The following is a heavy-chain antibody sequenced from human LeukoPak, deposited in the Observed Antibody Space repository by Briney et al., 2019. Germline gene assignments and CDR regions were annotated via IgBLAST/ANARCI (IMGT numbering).Heavy chain of an antibody. D-gene: IGHD3-10*01. J-gene: IGHJ4*02. CDR2: ISAYNGNT. CDR3: AVYYGSGRPPQYYFDY. V-gene: IGHV1-18*01. CDR1: GYTFTSYG. Sequence: ASVKVSCKASGYTFTSYGISWVRQAPGQGLEWMGWISAYNGNTNYAQKLQGRVTMTEDTSTDTAYMELSSLRSEDTAVYYCAVYYGSGRPPQYYFDYWGQGTLVTVSS.